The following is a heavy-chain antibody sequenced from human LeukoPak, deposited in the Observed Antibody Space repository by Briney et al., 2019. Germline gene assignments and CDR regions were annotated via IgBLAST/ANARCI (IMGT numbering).Heavy chain of an antibody. CDR3: AQIMYYYDSSGYRASFYMDV. CDR1: GGSFSGYY. CDR2: INHSGST. Sequence: SETLSLTCAVYGGSFSGYYWSWIRQPPGKGLEWIGEINHSGSTNYNPSLKSRVTISVDTSKNQFSLKLSSVTAADTAVYYCAQIMYYYDSSGYRASFYMDVWGKGTTVTVSS. D-gene: IGHD3-22*01. J-gene: IGHJ6*03. V-gene: IGHV4-34*01.